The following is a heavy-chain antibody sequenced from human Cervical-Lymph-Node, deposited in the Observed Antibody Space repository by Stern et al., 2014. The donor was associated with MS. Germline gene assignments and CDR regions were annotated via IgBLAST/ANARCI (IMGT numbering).Heavy chain of an antibody. V-gene: IGHV4-59*01. Sequence: VQLVESGPGLVKPSETLSLTCTVSGGSIINYYWSWIRQTPGKGLEWIGYIYYTGRTNYNPSLKSRVTISVDTSKNQLSLMLRSLTAADTAVYYCARDSSDTCYGPIDAWGQGTQVIVSS. CDR1: GGSIINYY. CDR3: ARDSSDTCYGPIDA. D-gene: IGHD2-15*01. J-gene: IGHJ5*02. CDR2: IYYTGRT.